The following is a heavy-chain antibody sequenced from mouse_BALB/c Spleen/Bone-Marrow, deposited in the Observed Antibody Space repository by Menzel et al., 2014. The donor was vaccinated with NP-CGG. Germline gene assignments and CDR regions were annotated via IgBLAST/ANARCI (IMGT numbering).Heavy chain of an antibody. CDR2: IDPENGDT. V-gene: IGHV14-4*02. Sequence: VQLQQSGAELVRSGASVKLSCTASGFNIKDYYMHWVKQGPEQGLEWIGWIDPENGDTEYAPKFQGKATMTADTSSNTAYLQLSSLTSEDTAVYYCNGGYYEAWFAYWGQGTLVTVSA. CDR1: GFNIKDYY. J-gene: IGHJ3*01. CDR3: NGGYYEAWFAY. D-gene: IGHD2-3*01.